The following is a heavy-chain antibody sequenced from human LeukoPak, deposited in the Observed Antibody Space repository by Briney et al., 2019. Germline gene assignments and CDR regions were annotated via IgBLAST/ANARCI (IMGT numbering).Heavy chain of an antibody. D-gene: IGHD3-22*01. V-gene: IGHV3-21*01. CDR3: ARGIVVVNYYYYMDV. Sequence: GGSLRLSCAASGFTFSSYSMNWVRQAPGKGLEWVSSISSSSSYIYYADSVKGRFTISRDNAKNSLYLQMNSLRAEDTAAYYCARGIVVVNYYYYMDVWGKGTTVTVSS. CDR1: GFTFSSYS. J-gene: IGHJ6*03. CDR2: ISSSSSYI.